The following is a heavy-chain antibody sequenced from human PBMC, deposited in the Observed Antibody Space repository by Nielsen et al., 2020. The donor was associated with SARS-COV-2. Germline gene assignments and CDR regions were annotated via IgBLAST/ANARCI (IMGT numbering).Heavy chain of an antibody. CDR3: ARDRINYDILTGYPYYYYGMDV. CDR1: GGSISSGGYY. J-gene: IGHJ6*02. D-gene: IGHD3-9*01. V-gene: IGHV4-31*03. CDR2: IYYSGST. Sequence: SETLSLTCTVSGGSISSGGYYWSWIRQHPGKGLEWIGYIYYSGSTYYNPSLKSRVTISVDTSKNQFSLKLSSVTAADTAVYYCARDRINYDILTGYPYYYYGMDVWGQGTTVTVSS.